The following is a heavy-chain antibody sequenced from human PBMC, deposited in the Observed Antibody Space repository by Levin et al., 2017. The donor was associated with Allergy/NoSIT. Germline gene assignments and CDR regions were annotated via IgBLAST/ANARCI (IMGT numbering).Heavy chain of an antibody. CDR2: IWYDGSNK. J-gene: IGHJ4*02. CDR1: GFTFSSYG. D-gene: IGHD3-22*01. CDR3: ARDHGYYDSSGYYPLYYFDY. V-gene: IGHV3-33*01. Sequence: GGSLRLSCAASGFTFSSYGMHWVRQAPGKGLEWVAVIWYDGSNKYYADSVKGRFTISRDNSKNTLYLQMNSLRAEDTAVYYCARDHGYYDSSGYYPLYYFDYWGQGTLVTVSS.